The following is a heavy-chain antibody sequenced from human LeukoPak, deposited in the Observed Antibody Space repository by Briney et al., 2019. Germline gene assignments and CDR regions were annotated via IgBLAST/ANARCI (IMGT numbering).Heavy chain of an antibody. V-gene: IGHV1-18*01. CDR1: GYTFTSYG. Sequence: ASVKVSCKASGYTFTSYGISWVRQAPGQGLEWMGWISAYNGNTNYAQKLQGRVTMTTDTSTSTAYMELGSLRSDDTAVYYCARHSTYYDYVWGNYRPNPFDYWGQGTLVTVSS. CDR2: ISAYNGNT. CDR3: ARHSTYYDYVWGNYRPNPFDY. J-gene: IGHJ4*02. D-gene: IGHD3-16*02.